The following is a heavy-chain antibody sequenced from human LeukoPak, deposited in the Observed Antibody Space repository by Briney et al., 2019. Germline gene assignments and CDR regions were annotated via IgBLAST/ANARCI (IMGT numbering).Heavy chain of an antibody. J-gene: IGHJ4*02. CDR3: AHGTVSPIAFGDYYFDY. V-gene: IGHV2-5*01. Sequence: SGPTLVNPTQTLTLTCTFSGFSLTTSGVGLGWIRQPPGKALEWLAPIYRNADKRYSPSLKSRLTLTKDTSKNQVVLTMTNMDPVDTATYYCAHGTVSPIAFGDYYFDYWGQGTLVTVSS. CDR2: IYRNADK. D-gene: IGHD3-10*01. CDR1: GFSLTTSGVG.